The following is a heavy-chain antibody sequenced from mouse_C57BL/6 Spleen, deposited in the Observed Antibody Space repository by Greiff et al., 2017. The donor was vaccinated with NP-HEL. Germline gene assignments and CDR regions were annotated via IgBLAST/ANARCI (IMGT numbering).Heavy chain of an antibody. J-gene: IGHJ2*01. D-gene: IGHD1-1*01. CDR2: INNDGSST. CDR1: GFTFSDYY. Sequence: EVMLVESEGGLVQPGSSMKLSCTASGFTFSDYYMAWVRPVPEKGLEWVANINNDGSSTSNLASLKSLFIISRDTAKNMLYRQMSSLKSEDTATYYGAREWILRFDDWGQGTTLTVSS. CDR3: AREWILRFDD. V-gene: IGHV5-16*01.